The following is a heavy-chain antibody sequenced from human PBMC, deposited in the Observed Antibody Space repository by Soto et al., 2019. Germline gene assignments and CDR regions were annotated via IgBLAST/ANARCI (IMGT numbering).Heavy chain of an antibody. CDR1: GGTFSSYA. CDR3: ARGNCSGGSCYSFDY. D-gene: IGHD2-15*01. CDR2: IIPIFGTA. Sequence: SVKVSCKASGGTFSSYAISWVGQAPGQGLEWMGGIIPIFGTANYAQKFQGRVTITADKQKRTAYMELSSLRSEDTAVYYCARGNCSGGSCYSFDYWGQGTMVTVSS. J-gene: IGHJ4*02. V-gene: IGHV1-69*06.